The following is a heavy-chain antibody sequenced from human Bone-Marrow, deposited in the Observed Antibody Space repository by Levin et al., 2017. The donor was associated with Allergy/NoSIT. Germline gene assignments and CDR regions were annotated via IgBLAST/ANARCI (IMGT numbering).Heavy chain of an antibody. V-gene: IGHV4-59*01. J-gene: IGHJ4*02. CDR3: ARDSVQGLDS. CDR2: IYHSGSN. Sequence: GSLRLSCTVSGGSFNSFYWSWIRQPPGRGLEWIGYIYHSGSNNSNPSLKSRVTISVDASKNQFSLKLKSVTAADTAVYFCARDSVQGLDSWGPGTLVTVSS. D-gene: IGHD3-10*01. CDR1: GGSFNSFY.